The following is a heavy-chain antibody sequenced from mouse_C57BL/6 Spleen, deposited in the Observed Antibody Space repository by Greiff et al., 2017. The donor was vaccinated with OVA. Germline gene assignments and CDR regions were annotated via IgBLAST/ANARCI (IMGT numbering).Heavy chain of an antibody. Sequence: EVQRVESGGGLVKPGGSLKLSCAASGFTFSDYGMHWVRQAPEKGLEWVAYISSGSSTLYYADTVKGRFTISRDNAKNTLFLQMTSLRSEDTAMYYCARLDGYYVWFAYWGQGTLVTVSA. CDR3: ARLDGYYVWFAY. CDR1: GFTFSDYG. V-gene: IGHV5-17*01. CDR2: ISSGSSTL. J-gene: IGHJ3*01. D-gene: IGHD2-3*01.